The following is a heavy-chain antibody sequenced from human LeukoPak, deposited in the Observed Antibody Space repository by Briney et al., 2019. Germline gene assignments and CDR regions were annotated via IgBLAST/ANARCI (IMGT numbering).Heavy chain of an antibody. J-gene: IGHJ3*01. CDR1: GGSISSGGYY. V-gene: IGHV4-61*08. CDR3: ARASVDSGGAFDV. D-gene: IGHD5-12*01. CDR2: IYYSGST. Sequence: PSETLSLTCTVSGGSISSGGYYWSWIRQPPGKGLEWIGYIYYSGSTNYNPSLKSRVTISVDTSKNQFSLKLSSVTAADTAVYYCARASVDSGGAFDVWGQGTVVTVSS.